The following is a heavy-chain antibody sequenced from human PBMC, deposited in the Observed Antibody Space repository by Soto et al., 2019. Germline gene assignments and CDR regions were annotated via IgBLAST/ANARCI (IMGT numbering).Heavy chain of an antibody. D-gene: IGHD3-10*01. CDR1: GDSLSTFY. Sequence: SETLSLTCSVSGDSLSTFYWTWIRQPPGKRLEWIGFISYSGSTTYNPSLKSRLTISVDTSKNQFSLKLTSVTPADTAVYFCARSAPLSWTSAYAMDVRGQGTTVTVSS. V-gene: IGHV4-59*01. J-gene: IGHJ6*02. CDR2: ISYSGST. CDR3: ARSAPLSWTSAYAMDV.